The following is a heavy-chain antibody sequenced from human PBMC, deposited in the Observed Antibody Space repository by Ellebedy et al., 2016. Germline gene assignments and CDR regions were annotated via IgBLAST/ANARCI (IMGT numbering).Heavy chain of an antibody. J-gene: IGHJ6*04. D-gene: IGHD2/OR15-2a*01. CDR1: GTSVRGSDYY. CDR2: IFWSGTT. V-gene: IGHV4-30-4*01. Sequence: LRLSXTVSGTSVRGSDYYWSWIRQSPGKGLEWIGYIFWSGTTYYNPSLERRVSMSIDTSENRFSLNLKSVTAADTAVFYCARVYVPYPMLGRPTSYFRLDVWGKGTTVIVSS. CDR3: ARVYVPYPMLGRPTSYFRLDV.